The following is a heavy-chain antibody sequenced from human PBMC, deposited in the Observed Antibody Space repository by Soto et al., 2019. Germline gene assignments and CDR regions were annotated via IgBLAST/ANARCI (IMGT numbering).Heavy chain of an antibody. Sequence: QVQLVQSGAEVKKSGASVKVSCKASGYTFTSSDINWVRQATGQGLEWMGWMNPNTGNIGYTQRCQGRVSMTRNISITTAYMELSGLKSDDTAVYYCARGRIVGAAFDSWGQGTLVTVSS. J-gene: IGHJ4*02. V-gene: IGHV1-8*01. D-gene: IGHD1-26*01. CDR2: MNPNTGNI. CDR1: GYTFTSSD. CDR3: ARGRIVGAAFDS.